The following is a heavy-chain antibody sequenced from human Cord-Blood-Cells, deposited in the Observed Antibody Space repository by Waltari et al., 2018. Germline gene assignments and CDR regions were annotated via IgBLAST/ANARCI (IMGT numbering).Heavy chain of an antibody. V-gene: IGHV3-30-3*01. CDR2: ISYDGSNK. J-gene: IGHJ4*02. CDR1: GFTSSSYA. D-gene: IGHD3-3*01. CDR3: ARDFAFDYYFDY. Sequence: QVQLVESGGGVVQPGRSLRLSCAASGFTSSSYAMHWVRQAPGKGLEWVAVISYDGSNKYYADSVKGRFTISRDNSKNTLYLQMNSLRAEDTAVYYCARDFAFDYYFDYWGQGTLVTVSS.